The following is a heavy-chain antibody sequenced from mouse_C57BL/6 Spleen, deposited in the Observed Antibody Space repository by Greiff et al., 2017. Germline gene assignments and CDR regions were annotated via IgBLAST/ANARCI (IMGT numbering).Heavy chain of an antibody. Sequence: QVQLQQSGAELVKPGASVKISCKASGYAFSSYWMNWVKQRPGKGLEWIGQIYPGDGDTNYNGKFKGKATLTADKSSSTAYMQLSSLTSEDSAVYFCARWDDGPRYFDYWGQGTTRTVSS. CDR2: IYPGDGDT. CDR1: GYAFSSYW. CDR3: ARWDDGPRYFDY. D-gene: IGHD2-3*01. V-gene: IGHV1-80*01. J-gene: IGHJ2*01.